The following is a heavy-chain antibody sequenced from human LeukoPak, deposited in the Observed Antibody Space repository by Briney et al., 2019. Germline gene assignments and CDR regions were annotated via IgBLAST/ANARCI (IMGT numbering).Heavy chain of an antibody. J-gene: IGHJ3*02. D-gene: IGHD3-10*01. V-gene: IGHV4-31*03. CDR3: ARDPRFTSGSSDAFDI. CDR1: SGSIRDYY. CDR2: IYYSGST. Sequence: PSETLSLTCTVSSGSIRDYYWSWIRQHPGKGLEWIGYIYYSGSTYYNPSLKSRVTISVDTSKNQFSLKLSSVTAADTAVYYCARDPRFTSGSSDAFDIWGQGTMVTVSS.